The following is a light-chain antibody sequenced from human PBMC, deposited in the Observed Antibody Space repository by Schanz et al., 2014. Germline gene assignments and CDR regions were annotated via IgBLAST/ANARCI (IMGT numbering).Light chain of an antibody. Sequence: QSVLTQPPSASGSPGQSVTISCTGTSSDVGGSNSVSWYQQLPGKAPKLVISEVSKRPSGVPDRFSGSKSGNTASLTVSGLQAEDEAEYYCSSNVGSNNFQFGGGTKLTVL. J-gene: IGLJ3*02. CDR1: SSDVGGSNS. CDR3: SSNVGSNNFQ. V-gene: IGLV2-8*01. CDR2: EVS.